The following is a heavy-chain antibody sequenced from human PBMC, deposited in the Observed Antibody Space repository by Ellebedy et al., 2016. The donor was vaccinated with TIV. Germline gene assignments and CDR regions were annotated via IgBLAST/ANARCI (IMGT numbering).Heavy chain of an antibody. J-gene: IGHJ1*01. CDR3: VKVDLYGNSWQSAEYFQH. CDR2: ISYDGRSK. CDR1: GFIFSAYP. Sequence: GESLKISXAASGFIFSAYPLHWVRQAPGKGLEWVALISYDGRSKEYADSVKGRFTISRDNSKNTLYLQMSSLRLEDTAVYYGVKVDLYGNSWQSAEYFQHWGQGSLVAVSS. V-gene: IGHV3-30-3*02. D-gene: IGHD6-13*01.